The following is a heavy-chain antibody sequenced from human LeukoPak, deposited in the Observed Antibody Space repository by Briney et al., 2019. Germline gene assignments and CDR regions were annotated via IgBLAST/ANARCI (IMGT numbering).Heavy chain of an antibody. D-gene: IGHD6-19*01. V-gene: IGHV3-7*01. CDR1: GFSFSTYR. J-gene: IGHJ5*02. Sequence: SGGSLRLSCAASGFSFSTYRMSWVRQAPGKGLEWVANIKHDGIEKYYVDSVKGRFTISRDNAKNSLYLQMDSLRADDTGIYYCASGYSSGWYDNWGQGTLVTVSS. CDR3: ASGYSSGWYDN. CDR2: IKHDGIEK.